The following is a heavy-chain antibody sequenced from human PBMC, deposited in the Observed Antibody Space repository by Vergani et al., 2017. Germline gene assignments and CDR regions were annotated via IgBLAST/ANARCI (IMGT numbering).Heavy chain of an antibody. CDR2: INPHSGGT. CDR1: GYTFTDYF. V-gene: IGHV1-2*02. CDR3: ARVCTSSNRHYFDY. Sequence: QVQLVQSGAEVKKPGASVKVSCKASGYTFTDYFMHWVRQAPGQGLEWMGWINPHSGGTNYAQKFQGRVTITRDTSNSTAYMELRNLRSDDTAVYYCARVCTSSNRHYFDYWGQGTLVTVSS. J-gene: IGHJ4*02. D-gene: IGHD2-2*01.